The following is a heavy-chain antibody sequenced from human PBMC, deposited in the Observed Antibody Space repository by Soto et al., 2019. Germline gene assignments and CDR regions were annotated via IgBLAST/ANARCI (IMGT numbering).Heavy chain of an antibody. CDR3: AKEVMVRGVIGTTPPDY. Sequence: QVQLVESGGGVVQPGRSLRLSCAASGFTFSSYGMHWVRQAPGKGLEWVAVISYDGSNKYYADSVKGRFTIYRDNSKNTLYLQMNSLRAEDTAVYYCAKEVMVRGVIGTTPPDYWGQGTLVTVSS. CDR2: ISYDGSNK. J-gene: IGHJ4*02. D-gene: IGHD3-10*01. CDR1: GFTFSSYG. V-gene: IGHV3-30*18.